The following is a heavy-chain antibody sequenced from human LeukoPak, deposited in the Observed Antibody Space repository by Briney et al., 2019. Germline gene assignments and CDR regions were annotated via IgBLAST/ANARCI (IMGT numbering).Heavy chain of an antibody. V-gene: IGHV3-7*01. Sequence: GGSLRLSCAASGFTFSSYSMNWVRQAPGKGLEWVANIKQDGSEKYYVDSVKGRFTISRDNAKNSLYLQMNSLRAEDTAVYYCAREVGYCSSTSCYRDYFDYWGQGTLVTVSS. CDR3: AREVGYCSSTSCYRDYFDY. J-gene: IGHJ4*02. CDR2: IKQDGSEK. D-gene: IGHD2-2*02. CDR1: GFTFSSYS.